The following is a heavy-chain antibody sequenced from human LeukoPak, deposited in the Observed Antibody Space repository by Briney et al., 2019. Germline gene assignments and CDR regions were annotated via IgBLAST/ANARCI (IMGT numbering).Heavy chain of an antibody. D-gene: IGHD3-22*01. J-gene: IGHJ6*03. CDR2: IYPGDSDT. Sequence: GGSLKISCKGSGYSFTSYWIGWVRQMPGKGLEWMGIIYPGDSDTRYSPSFQGQVTISADKSISTAYLQWSSLKASDTAMYYCARTYYYDSSGYRYYYYMDVWGKGTTVTVSS. V-gene: IGHV5-51*01. CDR3: ARTYYYDSSGYRYYYYMDV. CDR1: GYSFTSYW.